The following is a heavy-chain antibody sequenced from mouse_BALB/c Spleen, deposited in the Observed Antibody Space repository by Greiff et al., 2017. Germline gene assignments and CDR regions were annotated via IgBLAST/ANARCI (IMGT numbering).Heavy chain of an antibody. D-gene: IGHD3-3*01. V-gene: IGHV1-54*01. J-gene: IGHJ4*01. Sequence: VQLQQSGAELVRPGTSVKVSCKASGYAFTNYLIEWVKQRPGQGLEWIGVINPGSGGTNYNEKFKGKATLTADKSSSTAYTQLSSLTSDDSAVYFCARLFYAMDYWGQGTSVTVSS. CDR2: INPGSGGT. CDR3: ARLFYAMDY. CDR1: GYAFTNYL.